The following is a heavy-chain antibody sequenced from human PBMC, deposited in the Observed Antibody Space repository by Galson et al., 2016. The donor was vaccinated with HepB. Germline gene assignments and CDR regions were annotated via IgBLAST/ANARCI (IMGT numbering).Heavy chain of an antibody. CDR1: GYSFTTYW. J-gene: IGHJ3*02. Sequence: QSGAEVKKPGESLKISCKASGYSFTTYWIGWVRQVPGKGLEWMGTIYPGDSDTRYSPSSQGQVTISADKSISAAYLQWNSLKASDTAIHYCARRSSDAFDIWGQGTMVTVSS. V-gene: IGHV5-51*01. CDR3: ARRSSDAFDI. D-gene: IGHD3-10*01. CDR2: IYPGDSDT.